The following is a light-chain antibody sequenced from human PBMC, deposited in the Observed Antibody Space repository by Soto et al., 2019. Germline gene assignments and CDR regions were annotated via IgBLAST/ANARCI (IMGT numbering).Light chain of an antibody. CDR3: QQYGVSPRT. V-gene: IGKV3-20*01. J-gene: IGKJ1*01. CDR2: GAS. CDR1: QSVSSSY. Sequence: EVVLTQSPVTLSLCPVESATLCCRASQSVSSSYLAWYQQKPGQAPRLLIYGASSRATGIPDRFSGSGSGTDFSLTISRLEPEDFAVYYCQQYGVSPRTFGQGTKVDI.